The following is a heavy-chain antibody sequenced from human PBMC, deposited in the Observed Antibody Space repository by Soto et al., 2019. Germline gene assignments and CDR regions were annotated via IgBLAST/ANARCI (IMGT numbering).Heavy chain of an antibody. Sequence: QVQLVQSGAEVKKPGTSVRISCKTSGYTFSNYDINWVRQAAGQGLEWMGWMNPKSGYTGCARNFQGRVTMTRDTSMTTAYMELSSLRSEDTAMYYCARVMGSVDFWGQGTLVTVSS. D-gene: IGHD1-26*01. CDR2: MNPKSGYT. J-gene: IGHJ4*02. CDR3: ARVMGSVDF. V-gene: IGHV1-8*01. CDR1: GYTFSNYD.